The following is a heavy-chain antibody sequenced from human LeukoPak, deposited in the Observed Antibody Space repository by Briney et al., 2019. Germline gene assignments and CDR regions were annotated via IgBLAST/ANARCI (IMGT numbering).Heavy chain of an antibody. D-gene: IGHD3-22*01. J-gene: IGHJ4*02. CDR2: IYHSGST. CDR3: ARQSMIVVVSWDY. Sequence: PSETLSLTCAVSGHSISSGYYWGWIRQPPGKGLEWIGSIYHSGSTYYNPSLKSRVTISVDTSKNQFSLKLSSVTAADMAVYYCARQSMIVVVSWDYWGQGTLVTVSS. V-gene: IGHV4-38-2*01. CDR1: GHSISSGYY.